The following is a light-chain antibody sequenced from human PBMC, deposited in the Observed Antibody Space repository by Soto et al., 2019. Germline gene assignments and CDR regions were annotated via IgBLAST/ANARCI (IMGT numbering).Light chain of an antibody. J-gene: IGKJ1*01. CDR2: LGS. CDR3: MQALQTPPT. V-gene: IGKV2-28*01. CDR1: QSLLHSNGYNY. Sequence: DIVMTQSPLSLPVTPGEPASISCRSSQSLLHSNGYNYLDWYLQKQGQSPQLLIYLGSNRDSGVPDRFSGSGSGTDFTLKISRVEAEDVGVYYCMQALQTPPTFGQGNQVEIK.